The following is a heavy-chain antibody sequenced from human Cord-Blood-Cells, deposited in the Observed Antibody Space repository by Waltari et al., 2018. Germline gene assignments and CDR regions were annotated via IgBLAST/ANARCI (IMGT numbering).Heavy chain of an antibody. CDR1: GGTFSSYA. Sequence: QVQLVQSGAEVKKPGSSVKVSCKASGGTFSSYAISWVRQAPGQGLEGMGGIIPSFGTANYGREFQGRVTITADESTSTAYMELSSLRSEDTAVYYCGCGATIVNCFDYWGQGTLVTVSS. CDR3: GCGATIVNCFDY. V-gene: IGHV1-69*12. CDR2: IIPSFGTA. D-gene: IGHD5-12*01. J-gene: IGHJ4*02.